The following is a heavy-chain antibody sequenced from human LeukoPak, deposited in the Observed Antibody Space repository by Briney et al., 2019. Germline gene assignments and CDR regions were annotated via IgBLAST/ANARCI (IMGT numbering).Heavy chain of an antibody. CDR3: ARKQATVPGDY. D-gene: IGHD1-1*01. J-gene: IGHJ4*02. CDR2: ISNSGTAK. CDR1: GFTFGDYY. Sequence: PGGSLRLSCAASGFTFGDYYMNWIRQAPGKGLEWVSYISNSGTAKYYADSVKGRFPISRDNAKNSLYLQMNTLRGEDTAVYYCARKQATVPGDYWGQGTLVTVSS. V-gene: IGHV3-11*01.